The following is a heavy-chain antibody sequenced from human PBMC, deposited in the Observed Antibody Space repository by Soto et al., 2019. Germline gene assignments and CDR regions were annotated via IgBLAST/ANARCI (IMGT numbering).Heavy chain of an antibody. CDR1: GFTFSGSA. CDR2: IRSKANSYAT. Sequence: EVQLVESGGGLVQPGGSLKLSCAASGFTFSGSAMHWVRQASGKGLEWVGRIRSKANSYATAYAASVKGRFTISRDDSKNTAYLQMNSLKAEDTAVYYCTTAYGGNSYWGQGTLVTVSS. V-gene: IGHV3-73*01. CDR3: TTAYGGNSY. D-gene: IGHD4-17*01. J-gene: IGHJ4*02.